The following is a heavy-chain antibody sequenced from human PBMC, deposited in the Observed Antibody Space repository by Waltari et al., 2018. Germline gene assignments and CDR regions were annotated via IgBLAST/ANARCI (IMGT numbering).Heavy chain of an antibody. Sequence: EVQLVESGGGLVQPGGSLRLSCAASGVTVIRNYMSWVRQAPGKGLEWVSLIYSGGRTYYADSVKGRFTIARDNSKNTLYLQMNSLRAEDTAVYYCTRDAGAVAAEGDYWGQGTLVTVSS. CDR3: TRDAGAVAAEGDY. J-gene: IGHJ4*02. V-gene: IGHV3-66*01. CDR1: GVTVIRNY. CDR2: IYSGGRT. D-gene: IGHD6-19*01.